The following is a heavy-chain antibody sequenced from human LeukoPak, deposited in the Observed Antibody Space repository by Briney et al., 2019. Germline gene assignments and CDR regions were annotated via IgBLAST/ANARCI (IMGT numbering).Heavy chain of an antibody. CDR1: GGSMTNLY. V-gene: IGHV4-59*01. CDR2: IYDSGST. D-gene: IGHD2/OR15-2a*01. CDR3: AKGGSTNFYYGDV. Sequence: SETLSLTCSASGGSMTNLYWTWIRQPPGKGLEWIGDIYDSGSTRYNTSLESRVTISVDTSKNQSSLKLSSVTAADTAVYYCAKGGSTNFYYGDVWGQGTTVTVSS. J-gene: IGHJ6*02.